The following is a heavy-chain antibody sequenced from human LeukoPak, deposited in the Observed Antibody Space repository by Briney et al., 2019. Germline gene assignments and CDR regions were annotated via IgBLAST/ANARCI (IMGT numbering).Heavy chain of an antibody. CDR1: GGTFSSYA. J-gene: IGHJ6*02. CDR3: ARVEMATPRVNYYYYGMDV. Sequence: ASVKVSCKASGGTFSSYAISWVRQAPGQGLEWMGGIIPIFGTANYAQKFQGRVTITADESTSTAYMELSSLRSEDTAVYYCARVEMATPRVNYYYYGMDVWGQGTTVTFSS. V-gene: IGHV1-69*13. CDR2: IIPIFGTA. D-gene: IGHD5-24*01.